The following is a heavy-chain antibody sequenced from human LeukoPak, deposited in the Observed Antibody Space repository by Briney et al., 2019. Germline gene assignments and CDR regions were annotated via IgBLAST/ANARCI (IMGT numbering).Heavy chain of an antibody. CDR3: ARDRDTVTTGWYFDL. V-gene: IGHV4-4*07. Sequence: SETLSLTCTVSGGSISSYYWSWIRQPAGKGLEWIGRIYTSGSTNYNPSLKSRVTMSVDTSKNQFSLKLSSVTAADTAVYYCARDRDTVTTGWYFDLWGRDTLVTVSS. CDR1: GGSISSYY. CDR2: IYTSGST. J-gene: IGHJ2*01. D-gene: IGHD4-17*01.